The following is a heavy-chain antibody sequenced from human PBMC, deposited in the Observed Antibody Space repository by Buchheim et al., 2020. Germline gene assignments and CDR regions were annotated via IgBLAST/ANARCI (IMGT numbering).Heavy chain of an antibody. D-gene: IGHD3-22*01. V-gene: IGHV4-30-2*01. Sequence: QLRLQESGSGLVKPSQTLSLTCAVSGGSISSGGYSWSWIRQPPGKGLEWIGYIYHSGSTYYNPSLKSRVTISVDRSKNQFSLKLSSVTAADTAVYYCARGDSSGYSVPHLFDYWGQGTL. CDR1: GGSISSGGYS. CDR2: IYHSGST. J-gene: IGHJ4*02. CDR3: ARGDSSGYSVPHLFDY.